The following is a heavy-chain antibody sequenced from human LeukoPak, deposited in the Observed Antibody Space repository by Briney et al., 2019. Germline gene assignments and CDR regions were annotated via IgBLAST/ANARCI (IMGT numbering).Heavy chain of an antibody. J-gene: IGHJ4*02. CDR2: INTYNGNT. CDR3: ARDLVDGVGAPGAY. Sequence: VASVKVSCKASGYTFTDYGITWMRQAPGQGLEWMGWINTYNGNTNYAQKLQGRVTITTDTSTSTAYMELRSLRSDDTAVSYCARDLVDGVGAPGAYWGQGALVTVSS. V-gene: IGHV1-18*01. D-gene: IGHD1-26*01. CDR1: GYTFTDYG.